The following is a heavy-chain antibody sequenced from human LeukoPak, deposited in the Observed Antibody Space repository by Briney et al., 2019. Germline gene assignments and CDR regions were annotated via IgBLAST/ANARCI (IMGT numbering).Heavy chain of an antibody. CDR1: GFTFNGDN. J-gene: IGHJ6*03. CDR3: VRTHPLFYMVF. Sequence: PAGTLRLSCAAYGFTFNGDNMNWVRQAPGHGLEWSSYGNSSNSSNAYADQATGRFSTSTDNTKNYLYLQMRNLRTAATAVYYCVRTHPLFYMVFWGKGTTVTVSS. CDR2: GNSSNSSN. V-gene: IGHV3-48*01.